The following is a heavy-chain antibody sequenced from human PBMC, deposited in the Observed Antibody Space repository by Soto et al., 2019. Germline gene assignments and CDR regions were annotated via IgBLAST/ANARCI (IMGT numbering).Heavy chain of an antibody. CDR1: GFIFSSYS. D-gene: IGHD3-3*01. Sequence: EVQLVESGGALVQPGGSLKLSCVASGFIFSSYSMHWVRQAPGKGLVWVSNINGDGSDTTYADSVKGRFTISRDNSKNAYYLEMNSLRADNSAVYFCASLTFGVRLAFDIWGQGTKVVVSS. V-gene: IGHV3-74*01. J-gene: IGHJ3*02. CDR3: ASLTFGVRLAFDI. CDR2: INGDGSDT.